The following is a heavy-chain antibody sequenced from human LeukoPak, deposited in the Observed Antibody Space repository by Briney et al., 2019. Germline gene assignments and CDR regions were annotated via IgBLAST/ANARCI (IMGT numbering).Heavy chain of an antibody. V-gene: IGHV4-59*12. J-gene: IGHJ3*02. CDR3: ARVAVTRGQYAFDI. Sequence: SETLSLTCTVSGASISSYYWSWIRQPPGKGLEWIGYIYHSGSTYYNPSLKSRVTISVDRSKNQFSLKLSSVTAADTAVYYCARVAVTRGQYAFDIWGQGTMVTVSS. CDR1: GASISSYY. D-gene: IGHD2-21*02. CDR2: IYHSGST.